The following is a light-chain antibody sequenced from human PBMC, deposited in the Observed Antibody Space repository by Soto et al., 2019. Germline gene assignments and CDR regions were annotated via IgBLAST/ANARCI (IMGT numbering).Light chain of an antibody. CDR2: AAS. CDR3: QENYGGPT. Sequence: DIQLTQSPSSLSASVGDRVTITCRASQNIDDYLSWYQQKPGIAPKLLIYAASSLQSGVPSRFSGSGSGTDFTLTISSLLPEDFATYYCQENYGGPTFGQGTKVEFK. V-gene: IGKV1-39*01. CDR1: QNIDDY. J-gene: IGKJ1*01.